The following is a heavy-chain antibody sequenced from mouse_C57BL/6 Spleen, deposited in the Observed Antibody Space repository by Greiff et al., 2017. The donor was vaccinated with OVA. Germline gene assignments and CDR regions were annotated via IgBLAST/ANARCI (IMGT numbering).Heavy chain of an antibody. J-gene: IGHJ4*01. Sequence: EVQLQQSGPELVKPGASVKMSCKASGYTFTDYNMHWVKQSHGKSLEWIGYINPNNGGTSYNQKFKGKTTLTVNKSSSTAYMGLRSLASEDSAVYYCAGTGDGYYLYYYAMDYWGQGTSVTVSS. CDR3: AGTGDGYYLYYYAMDY. V-gene: IGHV1-22*01. CDR2: INPNNGGT. D-gene: IGHD2-3*01. CDR1: GYTFTDYN.